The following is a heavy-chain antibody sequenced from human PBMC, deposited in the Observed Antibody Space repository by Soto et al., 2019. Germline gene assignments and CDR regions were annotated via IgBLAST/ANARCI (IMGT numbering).Heavy chain of an antibody. D-gene: IGHD6-13*01. CDR1: GLTFSSYA. Sequence: GGSLRLSCAASGLTFSSYAMSWVRQAPGKGLEWVSAISGSGGSTYYADSVKGRFTISRDNSKNTLYLQMNSLRAEDTAVYYCARGDSNSWSDYWGQGTLVTVSS. J-gene: IGHJ4*02. CDR3: ARGDSNSWSDY. CDR2: ISGSGGST. V-gene: IGHV3-23*01.